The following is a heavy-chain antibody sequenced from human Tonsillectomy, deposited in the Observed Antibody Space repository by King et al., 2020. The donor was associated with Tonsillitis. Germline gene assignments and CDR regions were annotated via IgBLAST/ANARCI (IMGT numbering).Heavy chain of an antibody. V-gene: IGHV4-59*08. CDR1: GGSISSYY. CDR3: ARRVRGIMGFYYMDV. Sequence: QLQESGPGLVKPSETLSLTCTVSGGSISSYYWSWIRQPPGKGLEWIGYIYYSGTTNYNPSLRSRVTISVDTSKNQFPLKLSSVTAADPAVYYCARRVRGIMGFYYMDVWGKGTTVTVSS. D-gene: IGHD3-16*01. CDR2: IYYSGTT. J-gene: IGHJ6*03.